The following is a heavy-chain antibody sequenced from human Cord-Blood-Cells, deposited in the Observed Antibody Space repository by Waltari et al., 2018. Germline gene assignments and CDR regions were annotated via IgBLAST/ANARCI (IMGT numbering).Heavy chain of an antibody. V-gene: IGHV3-15*01. CDR3: TTSYWLYYDFWSGYYAFDI. D-gene: IGHD3-3*01. J-gene: IGHJ3*02. CDR2: MKSKTDGGTT. CDR1: GFTFSNAW. Sequence: EVQLVESGGGLVKPGGSLRLSCAASGFTFSNAWMSWVRQAPGKGLEWVGRMKSKTDGGTTDYAAPVKGRFTISRDDSKNTLYLQRNSLKTEDTAVYYCTTSYWLYYDFWSGYYAFDIWGQGTMVTVSS.